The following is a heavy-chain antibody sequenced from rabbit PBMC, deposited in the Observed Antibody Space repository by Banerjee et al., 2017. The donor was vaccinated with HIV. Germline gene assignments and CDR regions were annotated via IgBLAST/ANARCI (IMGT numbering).Heavy chain of an antibody. D-gene: IGHD4-1*01. V-gene: IGHV1S40*01. CDR2: INTSSGNT. J-gene: IGHJ4*01. CDR3: ARDLAGVIGWNFNL. CDR1: GLDFSIYA. Sequence: QSLEESGGGLVKPGASLTLTCTTSGLDFSIYAITWVRQAPGKGLQWIACINTSSGNTVYANWAKGRFTISKTSSTTVTLQMTSLTAADTATYFCARDLAGVIGWNFNLWGPGTLVTV.